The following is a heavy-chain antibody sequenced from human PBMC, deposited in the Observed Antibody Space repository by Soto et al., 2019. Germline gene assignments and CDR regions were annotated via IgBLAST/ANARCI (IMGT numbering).Heavy chain of an antibody. J-gene: IGHJ6*02. CDR1: GFKFVDFA. D-gene: IGHD2-21*01. Sequence: EVKLVESGGGVVQPGTSLRLACVGSGFKFVDFARSWVRHVPGRGLEWVSGITWKRDVIGYADSVKGRFIISRDSAKKSLYLQMDSLRADDPALYYCAQDLDGFNCFHFGMDVWGQGTTVIVSS. CDR2: ITWKRDVI. CDR3: AQDLDGFNCFHFGMDV. V-gene: IGHV3-9*01.